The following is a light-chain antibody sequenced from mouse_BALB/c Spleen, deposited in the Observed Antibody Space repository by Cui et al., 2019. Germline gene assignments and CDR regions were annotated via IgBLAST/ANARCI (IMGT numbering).Light chain of an antibody. J-gene: IGKJ4*01. V-gene: IGKV4-57*01. Sequence: QIVLTQSPAIMSASPGEKVTITCSASSSVSYMHWFQHKPGTSPKLWIYSTSNLASGVPARFSGSGSGTSYSLTISRMEAEDAATYYCQQRSSYPFTFGSGTKLEIK. CDR2: STS. CDR3: QQRSSYPFT. CDR1: SSVSY.